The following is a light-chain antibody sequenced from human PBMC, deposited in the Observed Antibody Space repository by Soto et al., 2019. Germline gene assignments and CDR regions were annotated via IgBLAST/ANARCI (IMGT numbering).Light chain of an antibody. V-gene: IGKV3-20*01. CDR1: QSVSSSY. CDR2: GAL. CDR3: QQYGSSPPYT. J-gene: IGKJ2*01. Sequence: EIVLTQSPGTLSLSAGERATLSCRASQSVSSSYLAWYQQKPGQAPRLLIYGALNRATGIPDRFSASGSGTDFTLTISRLEPEDFAMYYCQQYGSSPPYTFGQGTKLEIK.